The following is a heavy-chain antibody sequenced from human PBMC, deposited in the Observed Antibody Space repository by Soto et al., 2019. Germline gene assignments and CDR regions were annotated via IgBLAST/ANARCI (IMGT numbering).Heavy chain of an antibody. Sequence: GGSLRLSCAASGFTFSSYSISWVRQAPWKGLEWVSAISGSGVSTYYADSVKGRFTISRDNSKNTLYLQMNSLRAEDTAVYYCAKDVIIKLWVRYYGMDACGQGTTVTVSS. J-gene: IGHJ6*02. V-gene: IGHV3-23*01. CDR3: AKDVIIKLWVRYYGMDA. CDR2: ISGSGVST. CDR1: GFTFSSYS. D-gene: IGHD5-18*01.